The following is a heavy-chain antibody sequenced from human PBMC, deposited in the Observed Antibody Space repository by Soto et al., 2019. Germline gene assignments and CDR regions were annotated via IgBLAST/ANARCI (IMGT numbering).Heavy chain of an antibody. J-gene: IGHJ5*02. Sequence: ASVKVSCKASGYTFTSYGISWVRQAPGQGLEWMGWISAYNGNTNYAQKLQGRVTMTTDTSTSTAYMELRSLRSDDTAVYYCARGIGRPDYDFWSGYGFDPWGQGTPVTVSS. CDR2: ISAYNGNT. CDR3: ARGIGRPDYDFWSGYGFDP. V-gene: IGHV1-18*01. D-gene: IGHD3-3*01. CDR1: GYTFTSYG.